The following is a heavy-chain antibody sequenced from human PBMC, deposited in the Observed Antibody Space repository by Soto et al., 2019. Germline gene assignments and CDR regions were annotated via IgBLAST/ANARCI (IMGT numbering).Heavy chain of an antibody. D-gene: IGHD6-19*01. CDR3: ARAYSSEENYFDY. CDR1: GGSISSYY. J-gene: IGHJ4*02. V-gene: IGHV4-59*01. Sequence: SETLSLTCPVSGGSISSYYWSWIRQPPGKGLEWIGYIYYSGSTNYNPSLKSRVTISVDTSKNQFSLKLSSVTAADTAVYYCARAYSSEENYFDYWGQGTLVTVSP. CDR2: IYYSGST.